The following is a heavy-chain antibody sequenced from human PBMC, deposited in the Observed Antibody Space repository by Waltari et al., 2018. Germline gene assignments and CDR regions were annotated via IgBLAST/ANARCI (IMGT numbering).Heavy chain of an antibody. CDR1: GFTFSDYY. J-gene: IGHJ4*02. CDR3: AKDGMTGTIDY. CDR2: ISSSVSPI. D-gene: IGHD1-7*01. V-gene: IGHV3-11*04. Sequence: QVQLVESGGGLVKPGGSLRLSCAASGFTFSDYYMSWIRQAPGKGREWVSYISSSVSPIFYADSVKGRFTISRDNAKNSLYLQMNSLRAEDTAVYYCAKDGMTGTIDYWGQGILVTVSS.